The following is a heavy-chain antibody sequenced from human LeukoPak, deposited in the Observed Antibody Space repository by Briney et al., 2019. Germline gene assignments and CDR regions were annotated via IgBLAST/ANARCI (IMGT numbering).Heavy chain of an antibody. CDR3: ARDYGLFLFDY. J-gene: IGHJ4*02. Sequence: PSETLSLTCAVYGGSFSGYYWSWIRQPPRKGLEWIGEINHSGSTNYNPSLKSRVTISVDTSKNQFSLKLSSVTAADTAVYYCARDYGLFLFDYWGQGTLVTVSS. CDR1: GGSFSGYY. D-gene: IGHD4-17*01. V-gene: IGHV4-34*01. CDR2: INHSGST.